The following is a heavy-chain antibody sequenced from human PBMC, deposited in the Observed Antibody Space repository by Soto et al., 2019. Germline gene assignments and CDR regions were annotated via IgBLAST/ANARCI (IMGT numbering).Heavy chain of an antibody. CDR1: GFTFSSYD. Sequence: PGGSLRLSCAASGFTFSSYDMHWVRQATGKGLEWVSAIGTAGDTYYPGSVKGRFTISRENAKNSLYLQMNSLRAGDTAVYYCARAALTYGMDVWGQGTTVTVS. CDR2: IGTAGDT. V-gene: IGHV3-13*01. D-gene: IGHD3-16*01. CDR3: ARAALTYGMDV. J-gene: IGHJ6*02.